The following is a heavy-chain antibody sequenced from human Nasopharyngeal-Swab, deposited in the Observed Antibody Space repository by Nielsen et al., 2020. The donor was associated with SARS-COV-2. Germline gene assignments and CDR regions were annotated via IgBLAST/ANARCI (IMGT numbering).Heavy chain of an antibody. CDR3: ARGEDSSSSTHSIRYYYYGMDV. J-gene: IGHJ6*02. CDR2: IYYSGST. Sequence: SETLSLTCTVSGGSISSSSYYWGWIRQPPGKGLEWIGSIYYSGSTYYNPSLKSRVTISVDTSKNQFSLKLSSVTAADTAVYCCARGEDSSSSTHSIRYYYYGMDVWGQGTTVTVSS. CDR1: GGSISSSSYY. V-gene: IGHV4-39*01. D-gene: IGHD6-6*01.